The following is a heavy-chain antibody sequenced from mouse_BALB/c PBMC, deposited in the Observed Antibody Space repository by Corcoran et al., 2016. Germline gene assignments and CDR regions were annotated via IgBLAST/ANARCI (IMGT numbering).Heavy chain of an antibody. CDR1: GFSLSTSGMG. CDR3: ARRGDYYGSSYAMDY. J-gene: IGHJ4*01. Sequence: QVTLKESGPGILQPSQTLSLTCSFSGFSLSTSGMGVSWIRQPSGKGLEWLAPIYWDDDKRYNPSLKRRLTISKETSRNQGFLRITSVDTADTATYDCARRGDYYGSSYAMDYGGQGTSVTVSS. V-gene: IGHV8-12*01. D-gene: IGHD1-1*01. CDR2: IYWDDDK.